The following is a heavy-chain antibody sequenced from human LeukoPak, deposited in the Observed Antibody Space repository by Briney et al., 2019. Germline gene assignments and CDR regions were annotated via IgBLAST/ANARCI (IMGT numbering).Heavy chain of an antibody. CDR3: AKDPEPIAVAGTGYFQH. CDR1: GFTFDDYA. Sequence: GGSLRLSCAASGFTFDDYAMHWVRQAPGKGLEWVSGISWNSGSIGYADSVKGRFTISRDNAKNSLYLQMNSLRAEDTALYYCAKDPEPIAVAGTGYFQHWGQGTLVTVSS. J-gene: IGHJ1*01. CDR2: ISWNSGSI. V-gene: IGHV3-9*01. D-gene: IGHD6-19*01.